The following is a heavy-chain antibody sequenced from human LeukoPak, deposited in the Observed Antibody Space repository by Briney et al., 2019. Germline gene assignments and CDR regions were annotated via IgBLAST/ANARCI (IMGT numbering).Heavy chain of an antibody. J-gene: IGHJ4*02. CDR1: GFTFSSYA. V-gene: IGHV3-30-3*01. D-gene: IGHD6-13*01. CDR2: ISYDGGNK. Sequence: PGGSLRLSCAASGFTFSSYAMHWVRQAPGKGLGWVAVISYDGGNKYYADSVKGRFTISRDNSKNTVYLQMNSLRAEDTALYYCASGGLSSSWYLHYWGQGTLVTVSS. CDR3: ASGGLSSSWYLHY.